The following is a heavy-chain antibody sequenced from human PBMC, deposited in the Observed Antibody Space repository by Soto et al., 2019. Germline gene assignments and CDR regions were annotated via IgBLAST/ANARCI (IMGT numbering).Heavy chain of an antibody. CDR1: GGSISSGYYY. Sequence: PSETLSLTCTVSGGSISSGYYYWSWIRQPPGKGLEWIGYIYYIGSTYYNPSLKSRVTISVDTSKNQFSLKLSSVTAADTAVYYCARAGVVVPAAFDYWGQGTLVTVSS. V-gene: IGHV4-30-4*01. CDR3: ARAGVVVPAAFDY. D-gene: IGHD2-2*01. CDR2: IYYIGST. J-gene: IGHJ4*02.